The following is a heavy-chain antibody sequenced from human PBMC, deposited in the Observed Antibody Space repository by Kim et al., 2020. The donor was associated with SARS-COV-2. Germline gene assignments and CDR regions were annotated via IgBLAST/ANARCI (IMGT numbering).Heavy chain of an antibody. CDR3: AGDPLVGSWFDP. CDR1: GGSVSTDY. CDR2: IHYSGST. Sequence: SETLSLTCNVSGGSVSTDYWAWIRQPPGKGLEWIGYIHYSGSTNYNPSLKSRVTISVDTSKNQFSLKLSSVTAADTAVYYCAGDPLVGSWFDPWGQGTLV. V-gene: IGHV4-59*02. D-gene: IGHD1-26*01. J-gene: IGHJ5*02.